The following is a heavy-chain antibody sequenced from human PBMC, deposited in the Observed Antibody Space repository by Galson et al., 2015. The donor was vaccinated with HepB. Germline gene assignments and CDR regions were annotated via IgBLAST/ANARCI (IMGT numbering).Heavy chain of an antibody. Sequence: LRLSCAASGFTLSSYGMSWVRQAPGKGLEWVSVIPGSGDPISYGDSVKGRFTISRDIYKNTVYLEMNGLRVEDTGTHYCVKDASSWYGGWFDVWGQGALVTVSS. J-gene: IGHJ5*02. V-gene: IGHV3-23*01. D-gene: IGHD6-13*01. CDR3: VKDASSWYGGWFDV. CDR1: GFTLSSYG. CDR2: IPGSGDPI.